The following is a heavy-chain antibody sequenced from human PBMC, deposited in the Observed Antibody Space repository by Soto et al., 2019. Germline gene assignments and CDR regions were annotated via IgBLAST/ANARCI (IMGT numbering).Heavy chain of an antibody. D-gene: IGHD4-17*01. CDR3: ARGTVTTGRWFGP. CDR1: HATFTGYT. V-gene: IGHV1-18*04. J-gene: IGHJ5*02. CDR2: ISSLSGNT. Sequence: QVHLVQSETEVKEPGASVTVSCKTSHATFTGYTINWVRQAPGQGLEWLGWISSLSGNTYYARDFQGRLTMTTNTPATTAYMELRSLRSDDTAVDFCARGTVTTGRWFGPWGQGTLVTVSS.